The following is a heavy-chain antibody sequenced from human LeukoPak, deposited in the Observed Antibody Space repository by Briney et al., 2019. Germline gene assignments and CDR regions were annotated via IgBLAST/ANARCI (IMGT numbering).Heavy chain of an antibody. D-gene: IGHD6-13*01. V-gene: IGHV4-59*12. CDR1: GGSISSYY. J-gene: IGHJ4*02. CDR2: IYYSGST. CDR3: ARGLAAAGRGTDY. Sequence: SETLSLTCTVSGGSISSYYWSWIRQPPGKGLEWIGYIYYSGSTNYNPSLKSRVTISVDTSKNQFSLKLSSVTAADTAVYYCARGLAAAGRGTDYWGQGTLVTVSS.